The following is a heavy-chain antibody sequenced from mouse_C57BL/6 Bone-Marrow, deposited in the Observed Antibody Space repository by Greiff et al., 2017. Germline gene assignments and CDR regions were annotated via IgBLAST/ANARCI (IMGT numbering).Heavy chain of an antibody. CDR3: TLYYDWYFDV. J-gene: IGHJ1*03. V-gene: IGHV14-4*01. CDR2: IDPENGDT. Sequence: EVQLVESGAELVRPGASVKLSCTASGFNIKDDYMHWVKQRPEQGLEWIGWIDPENGDTEYASKFQGKATITADTSSNTAYLQLSSLTSEDTAVYYCTLYYDWYFDVWGTGTTVTVSS. CDR1: GFNIKDDY. D-gene: IGHD1-1*02.